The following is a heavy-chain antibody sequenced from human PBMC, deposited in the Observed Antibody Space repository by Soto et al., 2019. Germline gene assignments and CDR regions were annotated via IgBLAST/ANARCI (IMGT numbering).Heavy chain of an antibody. V-gene: IGHV4-59*08. CDR3: ARHELLINWLDP. Sequence: PSETLSLTCTVSGGSISSYYWSWIRQPPGKGLEWIGYIYYSGSTNYNPSLKSRVTISVDTSKNQFSLKLSSVTAADTAVYYCARHELLINWLDPWGKGTLVTVYS. J-gene: IGHJ5*02. D-gene: IGHD3-16*01. CDR1: GGSISSYY. CDR2: IYYSGST.